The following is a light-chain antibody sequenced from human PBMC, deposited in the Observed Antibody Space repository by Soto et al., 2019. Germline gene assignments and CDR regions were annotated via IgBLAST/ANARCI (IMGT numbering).Light chain of an antibody. CDR1: RSFSSSY. V-gene: IGKV3D-20*02. Sequence: EIVLTQSPGTLSLSPGESTTLSCRASRSFSSSYLAWYQQKPGQAPRLLIYAASSRATGIPDRFRGSGSATDFTLTISRLEPEDSAVYYCQHRMNWPLTFGQGTRLEIK. CDR3: QHRMNWPLT. J-gene: IGKJ5*01. CDR2: AAS.